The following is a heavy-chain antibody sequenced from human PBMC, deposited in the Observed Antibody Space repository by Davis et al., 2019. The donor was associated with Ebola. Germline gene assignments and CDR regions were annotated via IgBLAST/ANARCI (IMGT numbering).Heavy chain of an antibody. D-gene: IGHD3-22*01. Sequence: PSETLSLTCTVSGGSISSYYWSWIRQPPGKGLEWIGYIYYSGSTNYNPSLKSRVTISVDTSKNQFSLKLSSVTAADTAVYYCARHNTMIVVVIGYYFDYWGQGTLVTVSS. CDR2: IYYSGST. CDR1: GGSISSYY. CDR3: ARHNTMIVVVIGYYFDY. V-gene: IGHV4-59*08. J-gene: IGHJ4*02.